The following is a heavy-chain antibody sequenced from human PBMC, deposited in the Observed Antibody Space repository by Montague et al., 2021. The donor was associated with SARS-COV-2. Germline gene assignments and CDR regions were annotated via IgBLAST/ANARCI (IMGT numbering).Heavy chain of an antibody. V-gene: IGHV4-34*01. J-gene: IGHJ6*02. CDR2: IKHSGIT. D-gene: IGHD5-24*01. CDR1: GGSFSGYY. Sequence: SETLSLTCAVYGGSFSGYYWSWIRQPPGKGLEWIGEIKHSGITNYNPSLKSRVTISVDTSKNQFSLKLSSVTAADTAVYYCARRGYSYYYYGMDVWGQGTTVTVSS. CDR3: ARRGYSYYYYGMDV.